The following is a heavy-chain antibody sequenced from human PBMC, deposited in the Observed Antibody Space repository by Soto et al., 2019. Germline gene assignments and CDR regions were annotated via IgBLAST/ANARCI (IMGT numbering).Heavy chain of an antibody. Sequence: VQLVESGGGVVQPGRSLRLSCAASGFTFSDYAMHWVRQAPGKGLEWVAVVSHDGRNTHYADSVKGRFTNSRDSSKNTVCLEMTSLRAEDTAVYYCAKGGRQWLVTSDFNYWGQGALVTVSS. CDR3: AKGGRQWLVTSDFNY. V-gene: IGHV3-30*18. CDR2: VSHDGRNT. J-gene: IGHJ4*02. CDR1: GFTFSDYA. D-gene: IGHD6-19*01.